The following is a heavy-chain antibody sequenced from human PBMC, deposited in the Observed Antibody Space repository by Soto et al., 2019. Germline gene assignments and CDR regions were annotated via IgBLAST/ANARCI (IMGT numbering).Heavy chain of an antibody. CDR3: ARDPEYYDFWKWREYYYYYGMDV. D-gene: IGHD3-3*01. Sequence: QVQLVESGGGVVQPGRSLRLSCAASGFTFSSYAMHWVRQAPGKGLEWVAVISYDGSNKYYADSVKGRFTISRDNSKNTMYLQMNSLRAEDTAVYYCARDPEYYDFWKWREYYYYYGMDVWGQGNTVTFSS. V-gene: IGHV3-30-3*01. CDR1: GFTFSSYA. J-gene: IGHJ6*02. CDR2: ISYDGSNK.